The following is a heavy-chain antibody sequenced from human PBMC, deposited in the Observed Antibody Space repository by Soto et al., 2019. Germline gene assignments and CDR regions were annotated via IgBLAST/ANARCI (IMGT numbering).Heavy chain of an antibody. J-gene: IGHJ4*02. CDR2: IYYSGST. D-gene: IGHD4-17*01. Sequence: QVQLQASGPGLVKPSETLSLTCTVSGGSISSYYWSWIRQPPGKGLEWIGYIYYSGSTNYNPSLKSLVTISVNTSKNQFSLKLSSVTAADTAVYYCASRYGGALDYWGQGTLVTVSS. CDR1: GGSISSYY. CDR3: ASRYGGALDY. V-gene: IGHV4-59*08.